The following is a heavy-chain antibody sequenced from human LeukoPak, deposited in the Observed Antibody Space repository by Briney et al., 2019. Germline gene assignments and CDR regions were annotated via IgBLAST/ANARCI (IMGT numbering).Heavy chain of an antibody. J-gene: IGHJ6*02. Sequence: ASVKVSCKASGYTFTGYYMHWVRQAPGQGLERMGWINPNSGGTNYAQKFQGRVTMTRDTSISTAYMELSRLRSDDTAVYYCARRGMYSSSWPPYYYYGMDVWGQGTTVTVSS. V-gene: IGHV1-2*02. CDR3: ARRGMYSSSWPPYYYYGMDV. CDR1: GYTFTGYY. D-gene: IGHD6-13*01. CDR2: INPNSGGT.